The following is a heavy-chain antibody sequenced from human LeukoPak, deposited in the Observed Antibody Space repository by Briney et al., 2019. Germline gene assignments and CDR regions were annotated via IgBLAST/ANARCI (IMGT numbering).Heavy chain of an antibody. Sequence: GGSLRLSCAASGFTFSSYAMHWVRQAPGKRLEWVAVISYDGSNKYYADSVKGRFTISRDNSKNTLYLQMNSLRAGDTAVYYCATSGQDCSSTSCLGYWGQGTLVTVSS. D-gene: IGHD2-2*01. CDR3: ATSGQDCSSTSCLGY. V-gene: IGHV3-30-3*01. J-gene: IGHJ4*02. CDR1: GFTFSSYA. CDR2: ISYDGSNK.